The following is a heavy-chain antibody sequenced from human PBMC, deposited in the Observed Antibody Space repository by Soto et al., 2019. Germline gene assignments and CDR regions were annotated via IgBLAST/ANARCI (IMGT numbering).Heavy chain of an antibody. Sequence: QVQLVESGGGLVQPGRSLRLSCEGSGFTFSKYGMHWVRQAPGKGLEWVAVMSSDGRNEYYADSVKGRFTISRDNSNSTLYLQMSSMRPEDTAVYYCAKVGHIAVVTAWFDYWGQGTLVTVS. CDR2: MSSDGRNE. V-gene: IGHV3-30*18. D-gene: IGHD2-21*02. CDR3: AKVGHIAVVTAWFDY. CDR1: GFTFSKYG. J-gene: IGHJ4*02.